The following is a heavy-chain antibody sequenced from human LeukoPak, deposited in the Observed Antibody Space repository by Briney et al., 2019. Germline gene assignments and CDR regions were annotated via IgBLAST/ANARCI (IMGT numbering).Heavy chain of an antibody. V-gene: IGHV4-59*01. Sequence: SETLSLTCTVSGGSISSYYWSWIRQPPGKGLEWIGYIYYSGSTNYNPSLKSRVTISVDTSKNQFSLKLSSVTAADTAVYYCARVSYDSSGYYYVHAFDIWGQRTMVTVSS. J-gene: IGHJ3*02. CDR2: IYYSGST. D-gene: IGHD3-22*01. CDR3: ARVSYDSSGYYYVHAFDI. CDR1: GGSISSYY.